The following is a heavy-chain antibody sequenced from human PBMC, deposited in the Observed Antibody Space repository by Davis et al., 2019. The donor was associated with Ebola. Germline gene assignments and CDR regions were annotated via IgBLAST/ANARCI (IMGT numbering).Heavy chain of an antibody. V-gene: IGHV3-49*03. D-gene: IGHD3-10*01. Sequence: GASLKISCTASGFTFGDYAMSWFRQAPGKGLEWVGFIRSKAYGGTTEYAASVKGRFTISRDDSKSIAYLQMNSLKTEDTAVYYCTRGTGVTMADYYYGMDVWGKGTTVTVSS. CDR2: IRSKAYGGTT. J-gene: IGHJ6*04. CDR3: TRGTGVTMADYYYGMDV. CDR1: GFTFGDYA.